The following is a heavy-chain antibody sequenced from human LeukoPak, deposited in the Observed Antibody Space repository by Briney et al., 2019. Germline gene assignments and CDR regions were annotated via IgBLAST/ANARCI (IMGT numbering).Heavy chain of an antibody. Sequence: KTSETLSLTCTVSGGSINNYYWSWIRQPAGKGLEWIGRIYTSGGTNYNPSLKSRVTMSVDTSKNQFSLKLSSVTAADTAFYYCARVNYYYYYMDVWGKGTTVTISS. V-gene: IGHV4-4*07. CDR2: IYTSGGT. J-gene: IGHJ6*03. CDR1: GGSINNYY. CDR3: ARVNYYYYYMDV.